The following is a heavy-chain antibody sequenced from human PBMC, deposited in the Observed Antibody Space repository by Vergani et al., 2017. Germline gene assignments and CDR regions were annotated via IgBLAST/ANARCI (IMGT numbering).Heavy chain of an antibody. J-gene: IGHJ4*02. CDR1: GFTFSDYY. V-gene: IGHV3-11*01. D-gene: IGHD3-22*01. CDR2: ISSSGSTI. CDR3: ARDNVEYYYDSSGYYPDY. Sequence: QVQLVESGGGLVKPGGSLRLSCAASGFTFSDYYMSWIRQAPGKGLEWVSYISSSGSTIYYADSVKGRFTIARDNAKNSLYLQMNSLRAEDTAVYYCARDNVEYYYDSSGYYPDYWGQGTLVTVSS.